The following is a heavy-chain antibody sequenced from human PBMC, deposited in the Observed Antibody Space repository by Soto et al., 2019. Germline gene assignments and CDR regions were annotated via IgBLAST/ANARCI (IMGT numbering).Heavy chain of an antibody. Sequence: QVQLQESGPGLVKPSETLSLTCTVSGGSFKSGSYSWSWIRQPPGKGLERIGYVYHTGRTSYNPSPKSRVSISMDTSKNQFSLNLDSVTAADTAVYFCARDFAYFDSWGQGTLVTVSS. V-gene: IGHV4-61*01. J-gene: IGHJ4*02. CDR3: ARDFAYFDS. CDR1: GGSFKSGSYS. CDR2: VYHTGRT. D-gene: IGHD3-3*01.